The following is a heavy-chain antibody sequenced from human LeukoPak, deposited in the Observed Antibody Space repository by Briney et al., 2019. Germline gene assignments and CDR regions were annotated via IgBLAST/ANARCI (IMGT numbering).Heavy chain of an antibody. Sequence: GESLKTSCTASGYDFANSWIGWVRQMPGKGLEWMGIIYPRDSDTIYSPSFQGQVTISADKSIRTAYLQWSSLTASDTAMCYCARGERAMATRKAGFDYWGQGTLVTVSS. CDR1: GYDFANSW. J-gene: IGHJ4*02. V-gene: IGHV5-51*01. CDR3: ARGERAMATRKAGFDY. CDR2: IYPRDSDT. D-gene: IGHD5-24*01.